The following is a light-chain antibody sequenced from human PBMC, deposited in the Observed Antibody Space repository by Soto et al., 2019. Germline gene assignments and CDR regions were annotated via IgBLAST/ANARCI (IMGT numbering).Light chain of an antibody. J-gene: IGLJ2*01. Sequence: QSVLTQPRSVSGSPGQSVTISCTGTSSDVGGYNYVSWYQQHPGKAPKLMIYDVSKRPSGVPDRFSGSKSGNTASLTISGLQAEDEAEYYCCSYAGSYTHVVFGGGTKLTVL. CDR3: CSYAGSYTHVV. V-gene: IGLV2-11*01. CDR2: DVS. CDR1: SSDVGGYNY.